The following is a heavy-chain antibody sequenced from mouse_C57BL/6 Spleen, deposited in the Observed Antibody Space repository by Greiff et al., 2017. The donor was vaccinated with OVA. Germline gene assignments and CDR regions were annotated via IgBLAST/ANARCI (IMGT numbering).Heavy chain of an antibody. D-gene: IGHD1-1*01. Sequence: QVHVKQSGAELVRPGASVTLSCKASGYTFTDYEMHWVKQTPVHGLEWIGAIDPETGGTAYNQKFKGKAILTADKSSSTAYMELRSLTSEDSAVYYCTRSHYGFDYWGQGTTLTVSS. J-gene: IGHJ2*01. CDR2: IDPETGGT. CDR1: GYTFTDYE. CDR3: TRSHYGFDY. V-gene: IGHV1-15*01.